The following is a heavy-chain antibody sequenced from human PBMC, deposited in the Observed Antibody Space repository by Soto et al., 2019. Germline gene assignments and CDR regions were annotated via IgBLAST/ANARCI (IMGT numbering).Heavy chain of an antibody. J-gene: IGHJ4*02. CDR2: ITDSGTGT. D-gene: IGHD6-13*01. V-gene: IGHV3-23*01. CDR1: GFTFSSCV. Sequence: EVHLLESGGSLVQPGESLRLSCGASGFTFSSCVMSWVRQAPGKGLEWVSCITDSGTGTYYADSVKGRFTISRDNSKNTMYLQMNNLRAEDTGVYYCAKGLINGRWYAADWGQGTLVTVSS. CDR3: AKGLINGRWYAAD.